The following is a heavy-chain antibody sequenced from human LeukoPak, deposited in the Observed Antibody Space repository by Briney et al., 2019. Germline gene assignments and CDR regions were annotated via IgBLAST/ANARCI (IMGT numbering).Heavy chain of an antibody. CDR3: ARDRRRLGVAGTRWFDP. CDR2: INPYRVVQ. J-gene: IGHJ5*02. V-gene: IGHV1-2*04. Sequence: GASVKVSCKASGYTFTGYYMKWVRQAPGQGREGMGRINPYRVVQTYPQQFQGWLTMPSDTSIRTAYLELSRLRSADTAVYYCARDRRRLGVAGTRWFDPWGQGTLVTISS. CDR1: GYTFTGYY. D-gene: IGHD6-19*01.